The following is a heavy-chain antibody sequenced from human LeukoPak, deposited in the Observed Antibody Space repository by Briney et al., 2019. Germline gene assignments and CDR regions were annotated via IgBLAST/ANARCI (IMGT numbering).Heavy chain of an antibody. D-gene: IGHD2-2*01. CDR1: GYTFTDYF. V-gene: IGHV1-2*02. CDR2: INPKSGGT. CDR3: ARVGCSSTSCYDYYYMDV. Sequence: GASVKVSCKASGYTFTDYFMNWVRQAPGQGLEWMGWINPKSGGTVYAQKFQGRVTMTRDTSISTAYMELSRLRSDDTAVYYCARVGCSSTSCYDYYYMDVWGRGTTVTVSS. J-gene: IGHJ6*03.